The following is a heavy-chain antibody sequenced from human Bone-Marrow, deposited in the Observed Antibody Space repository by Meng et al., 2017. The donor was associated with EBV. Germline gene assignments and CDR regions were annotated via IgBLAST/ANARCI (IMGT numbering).Heavy chain of an antibody. V-gene: IGHV4-34*01. Sequence: QGTLQQVVAGPLKPSEAPALTCGVYGGSFSGYFWSWIRQTPGKGLEWIGEINHSGSINYNPSLKSRVTISVDTSKNQFSLKMRSVTAADTAVYYCARGRSRLLLELARITHPYFDYWGQGALVTVSS. CDR2: INHSGSI. CDR1: GGSFSGYF. D-gene: IGHD5-24*01. CDR3: ARGRSRLLLELARITHPYFDY. J-gene: IGHJ4*02.